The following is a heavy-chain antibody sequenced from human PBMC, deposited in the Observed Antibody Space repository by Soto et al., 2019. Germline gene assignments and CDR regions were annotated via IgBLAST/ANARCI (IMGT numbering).Heavy chain of an antibody. CDR3: APWFGAFDY. Sequence: QVQLVESGGGVVQPGRSLRLSCAASGFTFSSYGMHWVRQAPGKGLEWVAVISYDGSNKYYADSVKGRFTISRDNSKNTLDLQMNSRRAEDTAVYYCAPWFGAFDYWGQGTLVTVSA. J-gene: IGHJ4*02. D-gene: IGHD3-10*01. CDR2: ISYDGSNK. V-gene: IGHV3-30*03. CDR1: GFTFSSYG.